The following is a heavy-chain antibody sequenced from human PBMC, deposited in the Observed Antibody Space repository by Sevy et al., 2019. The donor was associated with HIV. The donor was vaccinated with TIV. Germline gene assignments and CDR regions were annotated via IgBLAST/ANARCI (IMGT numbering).Heavy chain of an antibody. Sequence: GGSLRLSCVASGLNLSPYWMTWVRQAPGKGLEWMANIKQDGNEKYYVDSVKGRFTVSRDKAKNALYLQMYSLRVEDTAVYFCASNTYHYDSNTYYPVYWGQGTRVTVSS. J-gene: IGHJ4*02. D-gene: IGHD3-22*01. CDR1: GLNLSPYW. CDR2: IKQDGNEK. V-gene: IGHV3-7*01. CDR3: ASNTYHYDSNTYYPVY.